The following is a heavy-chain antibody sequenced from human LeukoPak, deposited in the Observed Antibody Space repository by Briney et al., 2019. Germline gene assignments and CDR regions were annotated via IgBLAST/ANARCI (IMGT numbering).Heavy chain of an antibody. CDR1: GFTFSSCG. V-gene: IGHV3-30*02. Sequence: GGSLRLSCAASGFTFSSCGMHWVRQAPGMGLEWVAFIRHDGSNKYYADSVKGRFTISRDNSKNTLYLQMNSLRAEDTAVYYCAKGQDDFWSGPYYYMDVWGKGTTVTVSS. CDR3: AKGQDDFWSGPYYYMDV. J-gene: IGHJ6*03. CDR2: IRHDGSNK. D-gene: IGHD3-3*01.